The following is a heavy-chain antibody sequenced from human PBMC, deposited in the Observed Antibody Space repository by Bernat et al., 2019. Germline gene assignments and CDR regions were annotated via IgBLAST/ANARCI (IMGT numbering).Heavy chain of an antibody. Sequence: EVQLVESGGGLVQPGGSLRLSCAASGFTFSSYWMHWVRQAPGKGLVWVSRINSDGSNTGYAESVKGRFTISRDNAKNTLYLQMSSLRAEDTAVYYCARGSGYAYFDYWGHGTLVTVSS. J-gene: IGHJ4*01. CDR2: INSDGSNT. CDR3: ARGSGYAYFDY. V-gene: IGHV3-74*01. CDR1: GFTFSSYW. D-gene: IGHD5-18*01.